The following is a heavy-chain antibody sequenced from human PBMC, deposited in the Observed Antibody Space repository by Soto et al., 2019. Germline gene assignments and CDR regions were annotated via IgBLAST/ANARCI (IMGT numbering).Heavy chain of an antibody. Sequence: LRLSCAASGFTFSTYGMHWVRQAPGKGLEWVAVISYDGSNKYYADSVKGRFTISRDNSINTLYVQMDSLRAEDTAVYYCAKERLLFVWLQGVDYWGQGTLVTVSS. J-gene: IGHJ4*02. CDR3: AKERLLFVWLQGVDY. V-gene: IGHV3-30*18. CDR1: GFTFSTYG. D-gene: IGHD3-9*01. CDR2: ISYDGSNK.